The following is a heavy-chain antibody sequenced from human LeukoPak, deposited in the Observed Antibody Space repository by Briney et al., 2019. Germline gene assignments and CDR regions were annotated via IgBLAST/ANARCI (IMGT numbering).Heavy chain of an antibody. CDR3: ARDPPSRGTRYFDY. V-gene: IGHV3-21*01. CDR1: GFPFSRYS. Sequence: GGSLRLSCAASGFPFSRYSMNWVRQAPGEGPEWVSSITSSSSNKDYVDSVKGRFTVSRDNAKNSLYLQMDSLRVEDTAVYYCARDPPSRGTRYFDYWGQGILVTVSS. CDR2: ITSSSSNK. J-gene: IGHJ4*02. D-gene: IGHD3-16*01.